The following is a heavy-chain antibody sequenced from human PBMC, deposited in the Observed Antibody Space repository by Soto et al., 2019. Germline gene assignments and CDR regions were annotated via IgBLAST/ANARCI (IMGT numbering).Heavy chain of an antibody. CDR2: ISDSGGTT. Sequence: EVWLLESGGALVQPGGSLRLSCAASGFSFSSYAMSWVRQAPGKGLEWVSGISDSGGTTYYADSVKGRFTISRDNSKNTLYLQMNSLRAEDTAVYYCANRWESFDYWGQGTLVTVSS. D-gene: IGHD1-26*01. J-gene: IGHJ4*02. CDR1: GFSFSSYA. V-gene: IGHV3-23*01. CDR3: ANRWESFDY.